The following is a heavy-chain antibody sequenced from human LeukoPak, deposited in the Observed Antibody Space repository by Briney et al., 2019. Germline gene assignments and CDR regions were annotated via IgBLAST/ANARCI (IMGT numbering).Heavy chain of an antibody. D-gene: IGHD3-16*01. Sequence: SGTLSLTCAVSGGSISSSNWWSWVRQPPGKGLEWIGEIYHSGSTNYNPSLKSRVTMSVDTSKNQFSLKLSSVTAADTAVYYCARDFLQGTRGNTGGSFDYWGQGILATVSS. CDR1: GGSISSSNW. J-gene: IGHJ4*02. CDR2: IYHSGST. CDR3: ARDFLQGTRGNTGGSFDY. V-gene: IGHV4-4*02.